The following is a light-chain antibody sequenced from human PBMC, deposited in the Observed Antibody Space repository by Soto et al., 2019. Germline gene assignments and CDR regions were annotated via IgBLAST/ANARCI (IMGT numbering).Light chain of an antibody. CDR1: QGISNY. V-gene: IGKV1-16*01. Sequence: DIQMTQSPSSVSASVGDRVTITCRASQGISNYLAWFQQKPGKAPKLLIFGASNLHIGVPSRFSGSGSGTEFTLTINNLQREDFATYYCQESFFTLGTFGRGTKVDI. CDR3: QESFFTLGT. J-gene: IGKJ1*01. CDR2: GAS.